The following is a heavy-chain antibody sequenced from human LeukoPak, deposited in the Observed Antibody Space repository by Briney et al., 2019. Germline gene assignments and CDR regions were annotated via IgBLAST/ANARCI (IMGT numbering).Heavy chain of an antibody. Sequence: GGSLRLSCAASRFTFSSYDINWVRQAPGKGLVWVSYISSSGKTIYYADSVKGRFAISRDNAKNLSYLQMSSLRAEDTAVYYCARDRVVSAATGYYYYSMDVWGQGTTVTVSS. V-gene: IGHV3-48*03. CDR1: RFTFSSYD. D-gene: IGHD2-2*01. J-gene: IGHJ6*02. CDR3: ARDRVVSAATGYYYYSMDV. CDR2: ISSSGKTI.